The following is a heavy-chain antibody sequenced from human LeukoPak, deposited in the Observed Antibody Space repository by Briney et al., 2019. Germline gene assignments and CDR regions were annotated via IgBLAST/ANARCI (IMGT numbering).Heavy chain of an antibody. V-gene: IGHV3-64D*06. CDR3: VKGKGIAVTSLDY. Sequence: PGGSLRLSCSASGFIFSNYAMHWVRQAPGKGLEYVSAISSNGGSTYYADSVKGRFTISRDNPKNTLYLQMSSLRAEDTAVYYCVKGKGIAVTSLDYWGQGTLVTVSS. J-gene: IGHJ4*02. CDR1: GFIFSNYA. D-gene: IGHD6-19*01. CDR2: ISSNGGST.